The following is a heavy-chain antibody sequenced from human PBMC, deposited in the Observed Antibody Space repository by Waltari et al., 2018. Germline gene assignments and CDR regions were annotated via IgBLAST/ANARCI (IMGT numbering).Heavy chain of an antibody. CDR3: ARGLTGYSSGWYLTQKGHYFDY. J-gene: IGHJ4*02. CDR1: GGSFSGYY. D-gene: IGHD6-19*01. V-gene: IGHV4-34*01. Sequence: QVQLQQWGAGLLKPSETLSLTCAVYGGSFSGYYWSWIRQPPGKGLGWIGEINHSGSTNSNPSLKSRVTISVDTSKTQFSLKLSSVTAADTAVYYCARGLTGYSSGWYLTQKGHYFDYWGQGTLVTVSS. CDR2: INHSGST.